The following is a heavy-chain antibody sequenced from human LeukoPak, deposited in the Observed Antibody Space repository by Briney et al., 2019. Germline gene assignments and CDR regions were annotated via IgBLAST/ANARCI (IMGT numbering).Heavy chain of an antibody. J-gene: IGHJ6*02. D-gene: IGHD2/OR15-2a*01. CDR1: GFAFADYA. Sequence: PGGSLRLSCAASGFAFADYAMHWVRQIPGEGLECVAHIHADGGRTFYADSVKGRFTVSRDNGKNSLFLQMDSLTSDDTALYYCSTWAFYHGLDVWGQGATVIVSS. CDR3: STWAFYHGLDV. CDR2: IHADGGRT. V-gene: IGHV3-43*02.